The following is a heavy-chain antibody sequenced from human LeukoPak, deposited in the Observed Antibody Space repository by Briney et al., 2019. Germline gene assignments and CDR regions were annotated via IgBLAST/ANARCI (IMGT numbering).Heavy chain of an antibody. J-gene: IGHJ3*02. Sequence: SETLSLTCTVSGGSISSSGYSWGWIRQPPGKGLEWIGSLHYGGSTYYSPSLKSRVTISVDTSKNQLSPNLSSVTAADTAVYYCARDRSSGRNAFDIWGQGTMVTVSS. CDR2: LHYGGST. V-gene: IGHV4-39*02. D-gene: IGHD2-15*01. CDR1: GGSISSSGYS. CDR3: ARDRSSGRNAFDI.